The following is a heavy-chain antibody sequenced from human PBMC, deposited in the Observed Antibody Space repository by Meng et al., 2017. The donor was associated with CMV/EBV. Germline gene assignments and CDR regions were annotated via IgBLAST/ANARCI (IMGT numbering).Heavy chain of an antibody. CDR1: GFTFSRYW. D-gene: IGHD4-11*01. V-gene: IGHV3-74*01. J-gene: IGHJ4*02. CDR3: ARFQGWGTKNSYSNYTTSDY. CDR2: INSDGSRT. Sequence: GESLKISCAGLGFTFSRYWMHWVRQAPGKGLVWVSRINSDGSRTRDADSVKGRFTISRDNAKNTLYLQMNSLRAEDTAVYYCARFQGWGTKNSYSNYTTSDYWGQGTLVTVSS.